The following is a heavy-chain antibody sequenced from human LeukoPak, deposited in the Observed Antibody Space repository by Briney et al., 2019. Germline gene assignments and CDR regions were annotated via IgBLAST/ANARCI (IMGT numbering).Heavy chain of an antibody. D-gene: IGHD2-2*01. J-gene: IGHJ4*02. CDR2: ISSSSSYI. CDR1: GFTFSSYS. Sequence: GGSLRLSCAASGFTFSSYSMNWVRQAPGKGLEWVSSISSSSSYIYYADSVKGRFTISRDNAKNSLYLQMNSLRAEDTAVYYCARDWDVVVPAAVALDYWGQGTLVSVSS. CDR3: ARDWDVVVPAAVALDY. V-gene: IGHV3-21*01.